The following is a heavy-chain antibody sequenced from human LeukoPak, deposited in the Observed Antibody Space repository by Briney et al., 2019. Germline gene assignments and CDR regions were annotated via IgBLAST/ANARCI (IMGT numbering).Heavy chain of an antibody. CDR2: ISYDGSNK. V-gene: IGHV3-30*18. D-gene: IGHD3-10*01. CDR1: GFTFSSYG. J-gene: IGHJ4*02. CDR3: AKDRVLWFGFDY. Sequence: GRSLRLSCAASGFTFSSYGMHWVRQAPGKGLEWVAVISYDGSNKYYADSVKGRFTISRDNSKNTLYLQMNSLRAEDTAVYYCAKDRVLWFGFDYWGQGTLVTVSS.